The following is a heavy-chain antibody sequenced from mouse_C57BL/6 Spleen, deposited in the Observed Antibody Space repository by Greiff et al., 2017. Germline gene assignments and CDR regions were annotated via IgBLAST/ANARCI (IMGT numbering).Heavy chain of an antibody. Sequence: GGGLVQPKGSLKLSCAASGFSFNTYAMNWVRQAPGKGLEWVARIRSKSNNYATYYADSVKDRFTISRDDSESMLYLQMNNLKTEDTAMYYCVRHRDYGNPYYFDYWGQGTTLTVSS. D-gene: IGHD2-1*01. CDR1: GFSFNTYA. V-gene: IGHV10-1*01. CDR3: VRHRDYGNPYYFDY. J-gene: IGHJ2*01. CDR2: IRSKSNNYAT.